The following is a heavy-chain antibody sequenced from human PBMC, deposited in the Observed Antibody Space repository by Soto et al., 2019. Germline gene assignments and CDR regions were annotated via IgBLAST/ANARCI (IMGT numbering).Heavy chain of an antibody. D-gene: IGHD3-16*01. V-gene: IGHV3-21*06. CDR2: ISATSLYI. CDR3: ARDLGGGAHYGMDV. Sequence: EVKLVQSGGGLVKPGGSLRLSCAASGFTFETSSINCLRQTPGKGLEWVASISATSLYIYYADSVRGRFTISRENAKNTVFLPMDGLTAEDTAIYFWARDLGGGAHYGMDVWGQGTTVTVSS. J-gene: IGHJ6*02. CDR1: GFTFETSS.